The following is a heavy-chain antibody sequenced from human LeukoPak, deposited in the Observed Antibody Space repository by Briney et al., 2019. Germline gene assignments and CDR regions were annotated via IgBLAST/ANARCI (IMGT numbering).Heavy chain of an antibody. D-gene: IGHD2-2*01. Sequence: SETLSLTCAVYGGSFSGYYWSWIRQPPGKGLEWIGEINHSGSTNYNPSLKSRVTISVDTPKNQFSLKLSSVTAADTAVYYCARARGYCSSTSCYGCCYYYYYGMDVWGQGTTVTVSS. V-gene: IGHV4-34*01. CDR2: INHSGST. CDR1: GGSFSGYY. CDR3: ARARGYCSSTSCYGCCYYYYYGMDV. J-gene: IGHJ6*02.